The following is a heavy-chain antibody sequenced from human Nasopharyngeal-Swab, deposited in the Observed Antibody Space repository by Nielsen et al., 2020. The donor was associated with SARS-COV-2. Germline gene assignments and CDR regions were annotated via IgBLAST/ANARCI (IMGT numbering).Heavy chain of an antibody. V-gene: IGHV4-38-2*02. CDR3: ARDARWELLGAFDI. Sequence: SETLSLTCTVSGYSISSGYCWGWIRQPPGKGLEWIGSIYHSGSTYYNPSPKSRVTISVDTSKNQFSLKLSSVTAADTAVYYCARDARWELLGAFDIWGQGTMVTVSS. CDR1: GYSISSGYC. D-gene: IGHD1-26*01. J-gene: IGHJ3*02. CDR2: IYHSGST.